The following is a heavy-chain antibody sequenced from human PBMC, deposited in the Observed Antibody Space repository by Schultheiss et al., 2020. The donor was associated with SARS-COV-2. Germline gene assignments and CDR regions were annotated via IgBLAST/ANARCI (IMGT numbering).Heavy chain of an antibody. J-gene: IGHJ4*02. CDR2: IHHSGST. D-gene: IGHD3-10*01. Sequence: SETLSLTCAVSGGSISSSNWWSWVRQPPGKGLEWIGEIHHSGSTNYKSSLKSRVTISVDKSKNQFSLKLSSVTAADTAVYYCARDVGSGSYIDYWGQGTLVTVSS. CDR3: ARDVGSGSYIDY. V-gene: IGHV4-4*02. CDR1: GGSISSSNW.